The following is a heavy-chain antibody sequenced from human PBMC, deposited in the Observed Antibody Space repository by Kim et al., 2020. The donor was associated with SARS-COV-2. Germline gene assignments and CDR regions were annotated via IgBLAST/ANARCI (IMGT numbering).Heavy chain of an antibody. V-gene: IGHV1-8*01. J-gene: IGHJ5*02. CDR1: GYTFTSYD. CDR3: ARGLLWFGELFKGNWFDP. Sequence: ASVKVSCKASGYTFTSYDINWVRQATGQGLEWMGWMNPNSGNTGYAQKFQGRVTMTRNTSISTAYMELSSLRSEDTAVYYCARGLLWFGELFKGNWFDPWGQGTLGSVSS. D-gene: IGHD3-10*01. CDR2: MNPNSGNT.